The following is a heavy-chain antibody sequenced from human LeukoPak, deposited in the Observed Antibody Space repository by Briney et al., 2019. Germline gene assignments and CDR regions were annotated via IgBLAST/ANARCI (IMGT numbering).Heavy chain of an antibody. CDR2: ISSSSSYI. D-gene: IGHD3-3*01. Sequence: TGGSLRLSCAASGFTFSSYAMSWVRQAPGKGLEWVSSISSSSSYIYDADSVKGHFTISRDNAKNSLFLQMNSLRAEDTAVYYCARGARYDFWSGLGSSQDFDYWGQGTLVTVSS. CDR1: GFTFSSYA. CDR3: ARGARYDFWSGLGSSQDFDY. V-gene: IGHV3-21*01. J-gene: IGHJ4*02.